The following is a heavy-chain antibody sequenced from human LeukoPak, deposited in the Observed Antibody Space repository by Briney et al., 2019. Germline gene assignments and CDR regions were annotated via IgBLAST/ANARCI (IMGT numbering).Heavy chain of an antibody. V-gene: IGHV4-39*01. CDR2: IYYSGST. CDR3: ARHRINPHFGVVPLDY. CDR1: GGSISSSSYY. Sequence: SXTLSLTCTVSGGSISSSSYYWGWIRQPPGKGLEWIVTIYYSGSTYYNPYVKSRVTISVNTSKNKFSRKLSSVTAPDPAVYYCARHRINPHFGVVPLDYWGQGTLVTVSS. J-gene: IGHJ4*02. D-gene: IGHD3-3*01.